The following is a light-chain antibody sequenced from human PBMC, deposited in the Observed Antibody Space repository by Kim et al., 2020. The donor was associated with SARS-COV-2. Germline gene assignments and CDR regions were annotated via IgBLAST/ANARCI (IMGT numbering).Light chain of an antibody. V-gene: IGLV2-14*03. CDR2: DIN. Sequence: SITIPCNGTSADVATYKFVYWYQPNPGEAPKLIIYDINNRPSGVSNCFSASKFDNTASLTISGLQTEDEAQYYCSSYTTHTSPVLFGGGTQLTVL. CDR1: SADVATYKF. J-gene: IGLJ2*01. CDR3: SSYTTHTSPVL.